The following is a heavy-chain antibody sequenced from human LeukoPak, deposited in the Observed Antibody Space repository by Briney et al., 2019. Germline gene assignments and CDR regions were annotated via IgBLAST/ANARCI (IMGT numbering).Heavy chain of an antibody. CDR2: ISNDGSNK. CDR1: GFAFSSYG. J-gene: IGHJ3*02. V-gene: IGHV3-30*18. CDR3: AKGRGAFDI. Sequence: GRSLRLSCVASGFAFSSYGMHWVRQAPGKGLEWVAVISNDGSNKYYADSVKGRFTISRDNSKNTLYLQMNSLRAEDTAVYYCAKGRGAFDIWGQGTMVTVSS. D-gene: IGHD3-10*01.